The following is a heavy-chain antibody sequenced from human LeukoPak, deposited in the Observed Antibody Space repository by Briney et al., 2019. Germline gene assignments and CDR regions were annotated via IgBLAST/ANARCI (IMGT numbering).Heavy chain of an antibody. D-gene: IGHD3-10*01. J-gene: IGHJ4*02. CDR1: GGSVSSGSYY. CDR2: IYYSGST. Sequence: KTSETLSLTCTVSGGSVSSGSYYWSWTRQPPGKGLEWIGYIYYSGSTNYNPSLKSRVTISVDTSKNQFSLKLSSVTAADTAVYYCARGSGYYGSGSYYNGNFDYWGQGTLVTVSS. CDR3: ARGSGYYGSGSYYNGNFDY. V-gene: IGHV4-61*01.